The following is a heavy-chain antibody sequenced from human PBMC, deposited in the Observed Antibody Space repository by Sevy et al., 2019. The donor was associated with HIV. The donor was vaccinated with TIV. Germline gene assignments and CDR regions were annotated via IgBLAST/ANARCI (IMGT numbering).Heavy chain of an antibody. Sequence: GGSLRLSCAASGFTFSSYAMSWVRQAPGKVLEWVSTISSSGVSTYYADSVKGRFTISRDNSKNTLHLQMNSLIAEDTAVYYCARDISPSNYYGSGSYVYWGQGTQVTVSS. CDR3: ARDISPSNYYGSGSYVY. J-gene: IGHJ4*02. D-gene: IGHD3-10*01. CDR1: GFTFSSYA. V-gene: IGHV3-23*01. CDR2: ISSSGVST.